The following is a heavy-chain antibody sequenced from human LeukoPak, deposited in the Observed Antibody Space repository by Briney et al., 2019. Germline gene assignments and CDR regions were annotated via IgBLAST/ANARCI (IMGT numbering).Heavy chain of an antibody. J-gene: IGHJ6*04. CDR2: ISAYNGNT. V-gene: IGHV1-18*04. D-gene: IGHD3-9*01. Sequence: ASVKVSCKASGYSFTGYYMHWVRQAPGQGLEWMGWISAYNGNTNYAQKLQGRVTMTTDTSTSTAYMELRSLRSDDTAVYYCARDRGGLLRYFEMDLDVWGKGTTVTISS. CDR1: GYSFTGYY. CDR3: ARDRGGLLRYFEMDLDV.